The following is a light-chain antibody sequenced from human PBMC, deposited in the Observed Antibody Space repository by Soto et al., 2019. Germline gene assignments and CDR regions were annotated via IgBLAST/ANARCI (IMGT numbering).Light chain of an antibody. J-gene: IGLJ2*01. CDR1: SSNIGAGYD. CDR3: QSYDSSLSGVV. CDR2: GNS. Sequence: QPVLTQPPSVSGAPGQRVTIPCTGSSSNIGAGYDVHWYQQLPGTAPKLLIYGNSNRPSGVPDRFSGSKSGTSASLAITGLQAEDEADYYCQSYDSSLSGVVFGGGTKVTVL. V-gene: IGLV1-40*01.